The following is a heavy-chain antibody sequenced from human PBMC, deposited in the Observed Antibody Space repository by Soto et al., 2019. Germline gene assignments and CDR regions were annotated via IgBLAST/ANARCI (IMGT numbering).Heavy chain of an antibody. CDR1: GGSISSSSYY. CDR3: ARHTTPSSATDYYYYYGMDV. CDR2: IYYSGST. D-gene: IGHD6-13*01. V-gene: IGHV4-39*01. Sequence: QLQLQESGPGLVKPSETLSLTCTVSGGSISSSSYYWSWIRQPPGKGLEWIGSIYYSGSTYYNPSLTSRVTISVDTAKNQFSLKLSSVTAADTAVYYCARHTTPSSATDYYYYYGMDVWGQGTTVTVSS. J-gene: IGHJ6*02.